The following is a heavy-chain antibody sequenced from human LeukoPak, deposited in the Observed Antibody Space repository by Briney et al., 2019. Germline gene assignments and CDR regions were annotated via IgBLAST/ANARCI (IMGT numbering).Heavy chain of an antibody. D-gene: IGHD3-10*01. CDR3: ARSSDGSGSYYRYYYYYYYMDV. Sequence: GGSLRLSCAASGFTFSDYYMSWIRQAPGKGLEWVSYISSSGSTIYYADSVKGRFTISRDNAKNSLYLQMNSLRAEDTAVYYCARSSDGSGSYYRYYYYYYYMDVWGKGTTVTVSS. CDR1: GFTFSDYY. CDR2: ISSSGSTI. J-gene: IGHJ6*03. V-gene: IGHV3-11*04.